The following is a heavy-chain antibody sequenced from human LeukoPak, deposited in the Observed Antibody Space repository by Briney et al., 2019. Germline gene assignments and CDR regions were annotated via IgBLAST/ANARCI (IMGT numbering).Heavy chain of an antibody. D-gene: IGHD5-18*01. Sequence: PSETLSLTCTVSGGSISSYCWSWIRQPPGKGLEWIGCIYYSGSTNYNPSLKSRVTISVDTSKNQFSLKLSSVTAADTAVYYCARIQQLWLLDIWGQGTMVTVSS. V-gene: IGHV4-59*01. J-gene: IGHJ3*02. CDR1: GGSISSYC. CDR3: ARIQQLWLLDI. CDR2: IYYSGST.